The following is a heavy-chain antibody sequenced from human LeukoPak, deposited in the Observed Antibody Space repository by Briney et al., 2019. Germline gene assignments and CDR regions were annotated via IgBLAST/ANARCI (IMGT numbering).Heavy chain of an antibody. Sequence: SGGSLRLSCAASGFTFSSYGMHWVRQAPGKGLEWVAVISYDGSNKYYTDSVKGRFTISRDSSKNTLYLQMNSLRAEDTAVYYCAREPGVAAAGKSYFNYWGQGTLVTVSS. V-gene: IGHV3-30*03. J-gene: IGHJ4*02. CDR2: ISYDGSNK. CDR1: GFTFSSYG. CDR3: AREPGVAAAGKSYFNY. D-gene: IGHD6-13*01.